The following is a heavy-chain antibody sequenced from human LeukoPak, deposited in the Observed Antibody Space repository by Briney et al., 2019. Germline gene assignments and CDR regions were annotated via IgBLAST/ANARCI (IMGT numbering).Heavy chain of an antibody. V-gene: IGHV4-34*01. J-gene: IGHJ5*02. CDR3: ARHFYYDYVWGSYRTRPFDP. Sequence: SETLSLTCAVYGGSFSGYYWSWIRQPPGKGLEWIGEINHSGSTNYNPSLKTRVTISVDTSKNQFSLKLSSVTAADTAVYYCARHFYYDYVWGSYRTRPFDPWGQGTLVTVSS. CDR1: GGSFSGYY. CDR2: INHSGST. D-gene: IGHD3-16*02.